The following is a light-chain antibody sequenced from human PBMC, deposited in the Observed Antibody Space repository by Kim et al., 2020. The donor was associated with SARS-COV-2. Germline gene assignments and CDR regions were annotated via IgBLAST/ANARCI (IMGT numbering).Light chain of an antibody. Sequence: APGKTARITCGGNNIGSKSVHGYQQQPGQAPVLVIYYDSDRPSGIPERFSGSNSGNTATLTISRVEAGDEADYYCQVWDSSSDHPVFGGGTKLTVL. CDR1: NIGSKS. CDR2: YDS. J-gene: IGLJ3*02. V-gene: IGLV3-21*04. CDR3: QVWDSSSDHPV.